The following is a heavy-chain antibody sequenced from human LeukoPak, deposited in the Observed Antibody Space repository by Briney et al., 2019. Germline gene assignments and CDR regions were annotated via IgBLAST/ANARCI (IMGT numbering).Heavy chain of an antibody. CDR3: ASLTHYYYYYMDV. CDR1: GFTVSSNY. D-gene: IGHD3-9*01. Sequence: PGGSLRLSCAASGFTVSSNYMSWVRQAPGKGLEWVSVIYSGGSTYYAASVKGRFTISRDNSKNTLYLQMNSLRAEDTAVYYCASLTHYYYYYMDVWGKGTTVTVSS. CDR2: IYSGGST. J-gene: IGHJ6*03. V-gene: IGHV3-53*01.